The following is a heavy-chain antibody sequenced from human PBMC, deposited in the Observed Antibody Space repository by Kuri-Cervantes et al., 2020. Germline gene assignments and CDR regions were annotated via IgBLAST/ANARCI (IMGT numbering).Heavy chain of an antibody. V-gene: IGHV3-30*18. CDR2: ISHDGSNK. Sequence: GESLKISCAASGFTFSSYWMSWVRQAPGKGLEWVAAISHDGSNKYYADSVKGRFTISRDNSKNTLYLQMNSLRAEDTAVYYCAKCIYSHSYHDAFDIWGQGTLVTVSS. CDR1: GFTFSSYW. CDR3: AKCIYSHSYHDAFDI. J-gene: IGHJ3*02. D-gene: IGHD2-21*01.